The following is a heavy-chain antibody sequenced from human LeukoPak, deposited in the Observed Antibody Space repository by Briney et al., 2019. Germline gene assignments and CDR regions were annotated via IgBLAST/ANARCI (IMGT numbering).Heavy chain of an antibody. V-gene: IGHV3-7*01. CDR1: GFTFFNYW. J-gene: IGHJ4*02. CDR2: INLDGSQK. CDR3: ARDVDYANPRHDY. Sequence: PGGSLRLSCDVSGFTFFNYWMSWVRQAPGKGLQWVANINLDGSQKYYVDSLRGRFTVSRDNAKNSLYLQMNSLKVEDTGVYYCARDVDYANPRHDYWGQGTLVTVSS. D-gene: IGHD4/OR15-4a*01.